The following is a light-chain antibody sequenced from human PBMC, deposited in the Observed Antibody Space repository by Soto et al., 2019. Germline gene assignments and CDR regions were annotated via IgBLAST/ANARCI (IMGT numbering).Light chain of an antibody. CDR3: QSVDSSGTYVV. CDR1: ALSRQY. V-gene: IGLV3-25*02. Sequence: SYELTQPPSVSVSPGQTAKITCSGDALSRQYSHWYQQKTGQAPRVIIYKDNERPSGIPDRFSGSSSGTTVSLTISGAQAEDEADYYCQSVDSSGTYVVFGGGTKLTVL. CDR2: KDN. J-gene: IGLJ2*01.